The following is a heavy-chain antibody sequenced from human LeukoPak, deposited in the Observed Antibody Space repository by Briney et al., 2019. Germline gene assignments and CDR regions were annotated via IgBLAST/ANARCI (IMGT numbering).Heavy chain of an antibody. CDR1: GYTFTGYY. CDR2: INPNNGGT. J-gene: IGHJ3*02. CDR3: ARARGGVVVVVDAFDI. Sequence: ASVKVSCKASGYTFTGYYMHWVRQAPGQGLEWMGWINPNNGGTNYAQKFQGRVTMTRDTSISKAYMELSRLRSDDTAVYYCARARGGVVVVVDAFDIWGQGTMVTVSS. D-gene: IGHD2-15*01. V-gene: IGHV1-2*02.